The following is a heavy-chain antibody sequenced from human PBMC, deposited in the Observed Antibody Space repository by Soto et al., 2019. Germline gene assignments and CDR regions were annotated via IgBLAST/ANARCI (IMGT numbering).Heavy chain of an antibody. CDR3: ARDLSIAARPVAFDI. Sequence: ASVKVSCKASGGTFSSYAISWVRQAPGQGLEWMGGIIPIFGTANYAQKFQGRVTITADESTSTAYMELSSLRSEDTAVYYCARDLSIAARPVAFDIWGQGTIVTVSS. CDR1: GGTFSSYA. J-gene: IGHJ3*02. CDR2: IIPIFGTA. D-gene: IGHD6-6*01. V-gene: IGHV1-69*13.